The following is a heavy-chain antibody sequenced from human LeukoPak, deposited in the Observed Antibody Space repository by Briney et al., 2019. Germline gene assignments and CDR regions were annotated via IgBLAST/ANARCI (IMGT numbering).Heavy chain of an antibody. D-gene: IGHD2-2*01. CDR1: GFNFNIYH. CDR2: ISSRSDTI. Sequence: GGSLRLSCAASGFNFNIYHMNWVRQAPGKGLEWPSSISSRSDTIYYADSVRGRFTLSRDNAENSLDLQMRSLTDEDTAVYYCAREWQYAPDYWGQGTLVTVSS. J-gene: IGHJ4*02. V-gene: IGHV3-48*02. CDR3: AREWQYAPDY.